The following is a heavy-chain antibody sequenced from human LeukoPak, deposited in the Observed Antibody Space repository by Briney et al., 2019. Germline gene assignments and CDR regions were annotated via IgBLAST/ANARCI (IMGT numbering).Heavy chain of an antibody. Sequence: PGGSLRLSCAASGFTFISYWMTWIRQAPGKGLEWVANIKQDGSEKYYVDSVKGRFTISRDNAKNSLYLQMNSLRAEDTAVYYCARDTGGGYSCYDCWGQGTLVTVSS. CDR3: ARDTGGGYSCYDC. CDR2: IKQDGSEK. CDR1: GFTFISYW. V-gene: IGHV3-7*01. D-gene: IGHD5-18*01. J-gene: IGHJ4*02.